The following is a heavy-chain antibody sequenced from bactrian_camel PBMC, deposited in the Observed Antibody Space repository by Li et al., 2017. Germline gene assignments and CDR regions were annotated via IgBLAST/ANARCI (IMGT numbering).Heavy chain of an antibody. CDR3: AAVMAIGHSVT. CDR2: LEGDGTP. D-gene: IGHD1*01. J-gene: IGHJ4*01. CDR1: GLPYCRYD. Sequence: QLVESGGGSVQAGGSLRLSCAASGLPYCRYDMNVMSWYRQAPGKEREGVASLEGDGTPDYIESVKGRFTISKDSAMNTVYLQMNSLKPEDTAMYYCAAVMAIGHSVTGVRGPRSPSP. V-gene: IGHV3S40*01.